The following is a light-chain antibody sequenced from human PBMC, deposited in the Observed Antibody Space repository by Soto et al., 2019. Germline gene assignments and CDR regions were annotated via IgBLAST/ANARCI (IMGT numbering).Light chain of an antibody. Sequence: VLTQSPGTLSLSPGERATLSCGASQRVSSNYLAWYQQKPGQAPRLLISGASSRAAGIPDRFSGSGSETDFTLTISRLEPDDFAMYHCQQYGDSPPTFGQGTKVDIK. V-gene: IGKV3-20*01. CDR2: GAS. CDR1: QRVSSNY. CDR3: QQYGDSPPT. J-gene: IGKJ1*01.